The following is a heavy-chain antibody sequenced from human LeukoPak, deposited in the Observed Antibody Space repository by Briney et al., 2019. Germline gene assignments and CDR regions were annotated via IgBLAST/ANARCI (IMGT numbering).Heavy chain of an antibody. V-gene: IGHV3-72*01. Sequence: GGSLRLSCAASGFTFSDHYMDWVRQAPGKGLEWVGRIRNKANTYTTEYAASVRGRFTISRDDSRNSLYLQMNSLKVDDTAIYYCAGVGSSWDIFDYWGQGTLVTVSS. CDR2: IRNKANTYTT. J-gene: IGHJ4*02. CDR1: GFTFSDHY. CDR3: AGVGSSWDIFDY. D-gene: IGHD6-13*01.